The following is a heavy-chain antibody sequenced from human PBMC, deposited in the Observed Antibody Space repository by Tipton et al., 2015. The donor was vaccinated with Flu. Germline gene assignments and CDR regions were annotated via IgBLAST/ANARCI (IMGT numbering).Heavy chain of an antibody. D-gene: IGHD4-11*01. CDR2: ICPGSP. J-gene: IGHJ5*01. CDR3: VRRDFSNYVSEPKNWFDF. Sequence: TLSLTCSVSGASVGGPYCWGWVRQPPGKGLEWIGNICPGSPYYNPSLGSRVTISVARPRPQFSLRLTSVTAADTAVYFCVRRDFSNYVSEPKNWFDFWGPGTLVTVSS. CDR1: GASVGGPYC. V-gene: IGHV4-38-2*01.